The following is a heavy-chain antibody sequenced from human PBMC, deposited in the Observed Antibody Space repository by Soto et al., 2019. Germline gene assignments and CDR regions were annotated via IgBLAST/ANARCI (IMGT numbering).Heavy chain of an antibody. CDR1: GLTFSNYE. CDR2: ISKSGSVI. J-gene: IGHJ6*02. V-gene: IGHV3-48*03. CDR3: ASVTLRFSYGIDV. Sequence: GGSLRLSCTGSGLTFSNYEMHWVRQAPGKGLEWLSYISKSGSVIYYADSVKGRFTISRDNANNFLYLQMNSLRAEDTAVYFCASVTLRFSYGIDVWGQGTTVTVS. D-gene: IGHD3-3*01.